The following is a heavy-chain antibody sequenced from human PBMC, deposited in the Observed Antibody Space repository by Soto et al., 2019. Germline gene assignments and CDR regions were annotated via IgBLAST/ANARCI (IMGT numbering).Heavy chain of an antibody. CDR3: ARNKSRYSSPGYYFDY. V-gene: IGHV1-69*13. Sequence: SVKVSCKASGGTFSSYAISWVRQAPGQGLEWMGGIIPIFGTANYAQKFQGRVTITADESTSTAYMELSSLRSEDTAVYYCARNKSRYSSPGYYFDYWGQGTLVTVSS. J-gene: IGHJ4*02. CDR2: IIPIFGTA. CDR1: GGTFSSYA. D-gene: IGHD6-13*01.